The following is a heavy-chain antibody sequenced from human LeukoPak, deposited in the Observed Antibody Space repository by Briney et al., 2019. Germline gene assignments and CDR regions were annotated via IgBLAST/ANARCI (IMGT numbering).Heavy chain of an antibody. V-gene: IGHV4-59*01. D-gene: IGHD1-26*01. CDR3: ARGSYSVDY. Sequence: KPSQTLSLTCSASGGCLSSYYWSWIRQPPGKGLEWIGYIYYSGSTNYNPSLKSRVTISVDRSKNQFSLKLSSVTAADTAVYYCARGSYSVDYWGQGTLVTVSS. CDR1: GGCLSSYY. CDR2: IYYSGST. J-gene: IGHJ4*02.